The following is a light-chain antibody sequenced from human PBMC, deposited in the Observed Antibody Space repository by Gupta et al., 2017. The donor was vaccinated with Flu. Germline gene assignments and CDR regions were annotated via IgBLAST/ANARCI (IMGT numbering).Light chain of an antibody. Sequence: TLSLSPGERATLSCRARQGVRSDFVAWYQQRPGQAPRLLIYGASNRATGIPDRFSGSVSGTDFTLTISRREPEDFAVYYCQQYDHSPQFTFGHGTRVDIK. CDR1: QGVRSDF. CDR2: GAS. V-gene: IGKV3-20*01. CDR3: QQYDHSPQFT. J-gene: IGKJ3*01.